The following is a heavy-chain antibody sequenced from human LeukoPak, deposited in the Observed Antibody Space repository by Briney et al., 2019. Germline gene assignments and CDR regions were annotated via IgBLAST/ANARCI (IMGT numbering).Heavy chain of an antibody. Sequence: ASVKVSCKASGYTFTSYGISWVRQAPGQGLEWMGWISGSNGNTNYAQKLQGRVTMTTDTSTSTAYMELRSLRSDDTAVYYCARSGGYSYGLVYYYYMDVWGKGTTVTISS. CDR3: ARSGGYSYGLVYYYYMDV. D-gene: IGHD5-18*01. CDR1: GYTFTSYG. J-gene: IGHJ6*03. CDR2: ISGSNGNT. V-gene: IGHV1-18*01.